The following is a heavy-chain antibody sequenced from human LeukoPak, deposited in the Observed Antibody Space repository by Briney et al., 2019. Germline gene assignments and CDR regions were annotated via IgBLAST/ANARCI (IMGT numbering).Heavy chain of an antibody. J-gene: IGHJ3*02. D-gene: IGHD1-26*01. CDR2: IWYDGSNK. Sequence: GGSLRLSCAASGFTFSSYGMLWVRQAPGKGLEWVAVIWYDGSNKYYADSVKGRFTISRDNSKNTLYLQMNSLRAEDTAVYYCARALGASDAFDIWGQGTMVTVSS. CDR1: GFTFSSYG. CDR3: ARALGASDAFDI. V-gene: IGHV3-33*01.